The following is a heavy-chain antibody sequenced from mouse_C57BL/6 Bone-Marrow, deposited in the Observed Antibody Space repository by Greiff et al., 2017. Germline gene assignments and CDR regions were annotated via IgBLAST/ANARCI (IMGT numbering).Heavy chain of an antibody. V-gene: IGHV3-6*01. Sequence: DVELQESGPGLVKPSQSLSLTCSVTGYSITSGYYWNWIRQFPGNKLEWMGYISYDGSNNYNPSLKNRISITRDTSKNQFFLKLNSVTTEDTATYYCARGDSPFAYWGQGTLVTVSA. CDR1: GYSITSGYY. CDR2: ISYDGSN. CDR3: ARGDSPFAY. J-gene: IGHJ3*01. D-gene: IGHD6-1*01.